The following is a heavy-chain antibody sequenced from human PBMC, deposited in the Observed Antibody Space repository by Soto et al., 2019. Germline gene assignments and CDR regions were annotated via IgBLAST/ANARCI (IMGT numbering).Heavy chain of an antibody. Sequence: PGKGLEWVSYISSSSSTIYFADSVKGRFTISRDNSKNTLYLQMSSLRAEDTAVYYCASVPSSSYHYFDYWGQGTLVTVS. V-gene: IGHV3-48*01. CDR2: ISSSSSTI. CDR3: ASVPSSSYHYFDY. D-gene: IGHD6-13*01. J-gene: IGHJ4*02.